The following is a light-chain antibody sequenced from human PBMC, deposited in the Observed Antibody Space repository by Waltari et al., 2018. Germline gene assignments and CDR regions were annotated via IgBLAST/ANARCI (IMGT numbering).Light chain of an antibody. CDR3: QQYFITPGT. Sequence: DIVMTQSPDSLAVSLGERATINCKSTQTVLYSSSNKNYLSWYQQKPGQPPKLLIYWASTGESGVPDRFSGSGSGTDFTLTISSLQAEDVAVYYCQQYFITPGTFGQGTKLEIK. CDR1: QTVLYSSSNKNY. J-gene: IGKJ2*02. CDR2: WAS. V-gene: IGKV4-1*01.